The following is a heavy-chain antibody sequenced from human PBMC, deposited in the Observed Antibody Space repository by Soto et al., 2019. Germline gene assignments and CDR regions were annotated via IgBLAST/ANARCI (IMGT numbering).Heavy chain of an antibody. V-gene: IGHV3-30*18. CDR3: AKGPSGYCSGGSCYSEYFQH. CDR2: ISYDGSNK. D-gene: IGHD2-15*01. Sequence: LRLSCAASGFTFSSYGMHWVRQAPGKGLEWVAVISYDGSNKYYADSVKGRFTISRDNSKNTLYLQMNSLRAEDTAVYYCAKGPSGYCSGGSCYSEYFQHWGQGTLVTVSS. J-gene: IGHJ1*01. CDR1: GFTFSSYG.